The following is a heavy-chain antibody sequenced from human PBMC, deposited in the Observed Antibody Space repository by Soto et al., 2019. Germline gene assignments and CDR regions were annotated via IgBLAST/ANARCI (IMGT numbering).Heavy chain of an antibody. V-gene: IGHV1-18*01. CDR2: INTYNGNT. J-gene: IGHJ4*02. CDR1: GYIFTTYS. Sequence: GPEVKKPGASVKVSCKTSGYIFTTYSIAWVRQAPGQGLEWMGWINTYNGNTHYTQKFQDRVTVSTDTSTATAYMELSSLTSDDTAVYFCARGPQASDFWGQGTLITVSS. CDR3: ARGPQASDF.